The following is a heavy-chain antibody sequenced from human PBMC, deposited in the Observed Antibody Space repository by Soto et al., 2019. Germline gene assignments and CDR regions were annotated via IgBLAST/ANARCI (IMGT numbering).Heavy chain of an antibody. Sequence: SETLSLTCTVSGGSVSSGSYYWSWIRQPPGKGLEWIGYIYYSGSTNYNPSLKSRVTISVDTSKNQFSLKLSSVTAADTAVYYCARDLPSSSWYYFDYWGQGTLVTVSS. J-gene: IGHJ4*02. CDR1: GGSVSSGSYY. CDR2: IYYSGST. CDR3: ARDLPSSSWYYFDY. D-gene: IGHD6-13*01. V-gene: IGHV4-61*01.